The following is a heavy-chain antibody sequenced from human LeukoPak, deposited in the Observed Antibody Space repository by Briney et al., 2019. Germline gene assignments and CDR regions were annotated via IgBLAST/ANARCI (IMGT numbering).Heavy chain of an antibody. CDR1: GFTFSDYY. V-gene: IGHV3-11*06. J-gene: IGHJ4*02. Sequence: GGSLRLSCAASGFTFSDYYMSWIRQAPGKGLEWVSYISSSSSYTNYADSVKGRFTISRDNAKNSLYLQMNSLRAEDTAVYYCARSPGSSGSFDYWGQGTLVTVSS. CDR2: ISSSSSYT. D-gene: IGHD6-19*01. CDR3: ARSPGSSGSFDY.